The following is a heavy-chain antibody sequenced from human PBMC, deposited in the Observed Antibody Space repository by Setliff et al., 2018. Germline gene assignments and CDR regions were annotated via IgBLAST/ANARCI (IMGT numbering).Heavy chain of an antibody. CDR1: GGSISSHY. J-gene: IGHJ5*02. CDR3: ARESRYYYGSGSLKGFDL. Sequence: SETLSLTCTVSGGSISSHYWSWIRQPPGKGLEWIGSIYYSGSTYYNPSLKSRVTISVDTSKNQFSLKLSSVTAADTAVYYCARESRYYYGSGSLKGFDLWGQGTLV. CDR2: IYYSGST. D-gene: IGHD3-10*01. V-gene: IGHV4-59*11.